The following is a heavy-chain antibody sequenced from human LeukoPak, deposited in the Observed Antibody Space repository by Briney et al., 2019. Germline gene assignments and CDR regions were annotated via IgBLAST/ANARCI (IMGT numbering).Heavy chain of an antibody. D-gene: IGHD3-3*01. CDR1: GGSISSYY. J-gene: IGHJ6*03. CDR3: ARGVFWSGYYYYYYMDV. V-gene: IGHV4-59*01. CDR2: IYYSGST. Sequence: SETLSITCTVSGGSISSYYWSWIRQPPGKGLEWIGYIYYSGSTNYNPSLKSRVTISVDTSKNQFSLKLSSVTAADTAVYYCARGVFWSGYYYYYYMDVWGKGTTVTVSS.